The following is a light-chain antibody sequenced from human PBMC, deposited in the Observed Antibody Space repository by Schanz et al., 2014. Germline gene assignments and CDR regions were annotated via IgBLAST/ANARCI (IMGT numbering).Light chain of an antibody. Sequence: EIVLTQSPGTLSLSPGERATLSCRASQSVTISQLAWYQQKPGQAPRLLIYGASSRATGIPDRFSGSGSGTDFTLTISRLEPEDFAVYYCQQYGSSSWTFGQGTKVEIK. V-gene: IGKV3-20*01. CDR1: QSVTISQ. J-gene: IGKJ1*01. CDR2: GAS. CDR3: QQYGSSSWT.